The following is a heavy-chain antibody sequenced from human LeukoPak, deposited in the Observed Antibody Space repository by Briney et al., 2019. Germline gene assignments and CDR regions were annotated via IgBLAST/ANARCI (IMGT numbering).Heavy chain of an antibody. D-gene: IGHD3/OR15-3a*01. V-gene: IGHV4-4*09. Sequence: SETLSLTCTVSGGSISSYYWSWIRQPPGKGLEWIGYTYTSGSTNYNPSLKSRVTISVDTSKNQFSLKLSSVTAADTAVYYCARAAGLPRYYYYMDVWGKGTTVTVSS. CDR3: ARAAGLPRYYYYMDV. CDR2: TYTSGST. CDR1: GGSISSYY. J-gene: IGHJ6*03.